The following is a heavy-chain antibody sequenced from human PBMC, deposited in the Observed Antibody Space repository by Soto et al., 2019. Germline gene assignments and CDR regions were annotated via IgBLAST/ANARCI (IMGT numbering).Heavy chain of an antibody. CDR3: ARRTSGWYLDY. CDR1: GFTFSRYA. CDR2: ISGSGDST. V-gene: IGHV3-23*01. J-gene: IGHJ4*02. Sequence: EVQLLESGGGLVQPGGSLRLSCAASGFTFSRYAMSWVRQAPGKGLEWVSVISGSGDSTYYADSVKGRFTISRDNSKNTLYLQMNSLRAEDTAVYYCARRTSGWYLDYWGQGTLVTVSS. D-gene: IGHD6-19*01.